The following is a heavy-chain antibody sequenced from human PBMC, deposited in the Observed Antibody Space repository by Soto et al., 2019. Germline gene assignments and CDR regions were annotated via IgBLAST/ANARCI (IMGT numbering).Heavy chain of an antibody. V-gene: IGHV3-30*18. CDR1: QLTFNNYA. D-gene: IGHD3-10*02. CDR2: ISDDGHNK. J-gene: IGHJ6*02. CDR3: AEDLNVKTYVPYGMDV. Sequence: QVQLVESGGGVVQPGRSLSLSCAASQLTFNNYAMHWVRQAPGKGLEWVAVISDDGHNKYYADSVRGRFTISRDNSKNTVYLHMNSLRVDDTAVYYCAEDLNVKTYVPYGMDVWGQGTTVTVSS.